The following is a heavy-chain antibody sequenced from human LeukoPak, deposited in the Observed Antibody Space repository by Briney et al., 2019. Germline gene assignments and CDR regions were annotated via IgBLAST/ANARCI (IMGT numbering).Heavy chain of an antibody. CDR3: ARDPRDGYNNYFDY. J-gene: IGHJ4*02. Sequence: GGSLRLSCAASGFTFSSYGMHWVRQAPGKGLEWVAVIWYDGSNKYYADSVKGRFTISRDNSKNTLYLQMNSLRAEDTAVYYCARDPRDGYNNYFDYWGQGTLVTVSS. CDR2: IWYDGSNK. D-gene: IGHD5-24*01. V-gene: IGHV3-33*01. CDR1: GFTFSSYG.